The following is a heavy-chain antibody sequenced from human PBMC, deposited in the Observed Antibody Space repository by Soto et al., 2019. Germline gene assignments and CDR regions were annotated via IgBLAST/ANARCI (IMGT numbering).Heavy chain of an antibody. CDR1: GGTFSTYG. Sequence: QVQLVQSGAEVKKPGSSVKVSCKASGGTFSTYGVSWVRQAPGQGIQWMGGIIPMFGTANYAQKFQGRVTITADESMTTAYMEMRSLRSDDTAVYFCAREADRRWLHLLDFWGQGTLVTVSS. D-gene: IGHD5-12*01. CDR2: IIPMFGTA. V-gene: IGHV1-69*01. CDR3: AREADRRWLHLLDF. J-gene: IGHJ4*02.